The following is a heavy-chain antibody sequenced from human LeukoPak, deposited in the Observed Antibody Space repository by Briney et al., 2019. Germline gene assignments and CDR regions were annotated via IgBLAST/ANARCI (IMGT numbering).Heavy chain of an antibody. CDR1: GGSISSYY. CDR2: MYTSGST. D-gene: IGHD5-12*01. V-gene: IGHV4-4*07. J-gene: IGHJ3*02. Sequence: SETLSLTCTVSGGSISSYYWSWIRQPAGKGLEWIGRMYTSGSTNYNPSLKSRVTMSVDTSKNQFSLKLSSMTAADTAVYYCARDSDIVATIFAFDIWGQGTMVTVSS. CDR3: ARDSDIVATIFAFDI.